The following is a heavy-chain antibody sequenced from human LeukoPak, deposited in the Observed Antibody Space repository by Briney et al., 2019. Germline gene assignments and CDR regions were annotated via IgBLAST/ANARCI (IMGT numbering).Heavy chain of an antibody. CDR3: ARQIAVVEPTDPNWFDS. CDR2: IFYSGST. D-gene: IGHD2-21*01. CDR1: GGSISSSSYY. V-gene: IGHV4-39*07. Sequence: SETLSLTCTVSGGSISSSSYYWGWIRQPPGKGLEWIGIIFYSGSTYYNPSLKSRVTLSLDTSKNQFSLRLTSVTAADTAVYFCARQIAVVEPTDPNWFDSWGQGILVTVSS. J-gene: IGHJ5*01.